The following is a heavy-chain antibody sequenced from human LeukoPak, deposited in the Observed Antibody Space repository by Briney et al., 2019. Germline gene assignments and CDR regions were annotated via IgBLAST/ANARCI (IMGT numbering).Heavy chain of an antibody. Sequence: SETLSLTCAVYGGSFSGYYWSWIRQPPGKGLEWIGEINHSGSTNYNPSLKSRVTISVDTSKNQFPLKLSSVTAADTAVYYCARGYYDILTGPHPYFDYWGQGNLVTVSS. J-gene: IGHJ4*02. D-gene: IGHD3-9*01. CDR1: GGSFSGYY. CDR2: INHSGST. V-gene: IGHV4-34*01. CDR3: ARGYYDILTGPHPYFDY.